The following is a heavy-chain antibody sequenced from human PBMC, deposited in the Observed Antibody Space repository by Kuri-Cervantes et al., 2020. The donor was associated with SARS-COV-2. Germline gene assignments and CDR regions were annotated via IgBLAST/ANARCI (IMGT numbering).Heavy chain of an antibody. CDR1: GFIVSSSY. V-gene: IGHV3-66*02. Sequence: GESLKISCAASGFIVSSSYMSWVRQAPGKGLEWVSIIYAGGGTYYADSVKGQFTISRDISKNTVFLQKNRLRPEDTAVYYCARSCTYARCSEYFQHWGQGTLVTVSS. D-gene: IGHD2-8*01. CDR3: ARSCTYARCSEYFQH. CDR2: IYAGGGT. J-gene: IGHJ1*01.